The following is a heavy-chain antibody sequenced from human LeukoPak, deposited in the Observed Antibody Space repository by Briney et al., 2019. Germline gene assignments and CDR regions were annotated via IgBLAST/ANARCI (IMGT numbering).Heavy chain of an antibody. CDR2: INHSGST. J-gene: IGHJ4*02. Sequence: PSETLSLTCAVYGGSFSGYYWSWDRQPPGKGLEWIGEINHSGSTNYNPSLKSRVTISVDTSKNQFSLKLSSVTAADTAVYYCARGKGDYWGQGTLVTVSS. V-gene: IGHV4-34*01. CDR3: ARGKGDY. CDR1: GGSFSGYY.